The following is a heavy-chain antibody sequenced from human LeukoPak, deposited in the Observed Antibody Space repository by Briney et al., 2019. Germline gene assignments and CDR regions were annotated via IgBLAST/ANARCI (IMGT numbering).Heavy chain of an antibody. V-gene: IGHV3-73*01. J-gene: IGHJ3*02. Sequence: PGGSLRLSCAASGFTFSGSAMHWVRQASGKGLEWVGRIRSKANSYATAYAASVKGRFTISRDDSKNTAYLQMNSLKTEDTAVYYCTRLVYYDSSDDAFDIWGQGTMVTVSS. CDR1: GFTFSGSA. CDR2: IRSKANSYAT. D-gene: IGHD3-22*01. CDR3: TRLVYYDSSDDAFDI.